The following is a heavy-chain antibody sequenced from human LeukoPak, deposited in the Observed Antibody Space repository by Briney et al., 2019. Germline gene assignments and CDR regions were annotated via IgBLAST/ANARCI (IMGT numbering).Heavy chain of an antibody. Sequence: ASVKVSFKAAGYTFTGYYMHLVRQAPGQGLEWMGWINPNSGGTNYAQKFQGRVTMTRDTSISTAYMELSRLRSDETAVYYCAREIPVYCSGGSCYLWGQGTLVTVSS. CDR1: GYTFTGYY. J-gene: IGHJ4*02. D-gene: IGHD2-15*01. V-gene: IGHV1-2*02. CDR3: AREIPVYCSGGSCYL. CDR2: INPNSGGT.